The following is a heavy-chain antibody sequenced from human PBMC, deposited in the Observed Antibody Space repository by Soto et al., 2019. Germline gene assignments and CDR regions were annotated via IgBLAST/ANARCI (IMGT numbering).Heavy chain of an antibody. CDR2: IFYSGST. Sequence: ASETLSLTCTVSGGSISSYYWSWIRQPPGKGLEWIGYIFYSGSTNYNPSLKSRVTISVDTSKNQFSLKLSSVTAADTAMYYCATGRGWFGVSWGQGTLVTVSS. J-gene: IGHJ4*02. V-gene: IGHV4-59*01. D-gene: IGHD3-10*01. CDR1: GGSISSYY. CDR3: ATGRGWFGVS.